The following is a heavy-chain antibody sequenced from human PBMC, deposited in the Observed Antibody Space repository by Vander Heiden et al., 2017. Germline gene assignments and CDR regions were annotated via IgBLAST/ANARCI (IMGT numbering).Heavy chain of an antibody. CDR3: ARGGVAEKKGVDY. CDR1: GGSISSYY. V-gene: IGHV4-59*01. D-gene: IGHD2-15*01. Sequence: QVQLQESGPGLVKPSETLSLTCTVSGGSISSYYWSWIRQPPGKGLEWIGYIYYSGSTNYNPSLKSRVTILVDTSKNQFSLKLSSVTAADTAVYYCARGGVAEKKGVDYWGQGTLVTVSS. J-gene: IGHJ4*02. CDR2: IYYSGST.